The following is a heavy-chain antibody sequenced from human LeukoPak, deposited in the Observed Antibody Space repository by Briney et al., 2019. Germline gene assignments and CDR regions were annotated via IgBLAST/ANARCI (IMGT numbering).Heavy chain of an antibody. CDR2: ISYDGTNK. J-gene: IGHJ4*02. CDR1: GFTFSTYA. D-gene: IGHD3-16*01. Sequence: GGSLRLSCVASGFTFSTYAMHWVRQAPGKGLEWVAAISYDGTNKYSADSVKGRFTISRDDSKNTLFLQMSSLRPEDSAFYFCARDLAQKYYFDFWGRGTLVTVSS. V-gene: IGHV3-30*04. CDR3: ARDLAQKYYFDF.